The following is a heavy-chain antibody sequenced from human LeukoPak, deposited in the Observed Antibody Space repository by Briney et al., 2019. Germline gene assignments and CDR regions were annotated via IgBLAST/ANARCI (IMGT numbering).Heavy chain of an antibody. CDR1: GGSFSGYY. J-gene: IGHJ3*02. CDR2: INHSGST. D-gene: IGHD3-10*01. Sequence: SETLSLTCAVYGGSFSGYYWSWIRQPPGKGLEWIGEINHSGSTNYNPSLKSRVTISVDTSKNQFSLKLSSVTAADTAVYYCATYYYGSGSYQNAFDIWGQGTMVTVSS. CDR3: ATYYYGSGSYQNAFDI. V-gene: IGHV4-34*01.